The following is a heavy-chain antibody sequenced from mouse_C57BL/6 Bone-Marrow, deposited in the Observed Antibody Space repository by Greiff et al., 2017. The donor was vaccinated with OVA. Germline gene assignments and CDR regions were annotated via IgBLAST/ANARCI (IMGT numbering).Heavy chain of an antibody. J-gene: IGHJ2*01. V-gene: IGHV1-76*01. CDR2: IYPGSGNT. CDR3: ARGRLYYGSSSEPLHFDY. D-gene: IGHD1-1*01. Sequence: QVQLKESGAELVRPGASVKLSCKASGYTFTDYYINWVKQRPGQGLEWIARIYPGSGNTYYNEKFKGKATLTAEKSSSTAYMQLSSLTSEDSAVYFCARGRLYYGSSSEPLHFDYWGKGTTLTVAS. CDR1: GYTFTDYY.